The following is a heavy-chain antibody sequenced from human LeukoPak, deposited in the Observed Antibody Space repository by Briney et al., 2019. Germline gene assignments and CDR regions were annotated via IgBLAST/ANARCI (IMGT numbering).Heavy chain of an antibody. J-gene: IGHJ4*02. D-gene: IGHD1-1*01. V-gene: IGHV3-48*02. CDR3: ARDAPRTGGDCDY. Sequence: PGGSLSLSCAASGFTFNGFGMNWVRQAPGQGLEWVSFMSSGGNSVYYEDSVKGGFTISRDNAKNSLYLQIDSLRDEDTAVYYCARDAPRTGGDCDYWGQGTLVTVSS. CDR2: MSSGGNSV. CDR1: GFTFNGFG.